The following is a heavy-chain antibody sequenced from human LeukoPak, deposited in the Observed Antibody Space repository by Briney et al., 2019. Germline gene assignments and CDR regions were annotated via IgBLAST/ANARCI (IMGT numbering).Heavy chain of an antibody. Sequence: ASVKVSCKASGYTFTSYGISWVRQAPGQGLEWMGWISAYNGNTNYAQMLQGRLTMTRDLSSRTVYMELNSLTSEDTAVYYCARGRTTQSYASSGFYPRDYWGQGTVVTVSS. CDR2: ISAYNGNT. CDR3: ARGRTTQSYASSGFYPRDY. V-gene: IGHV1-18*01. J-gene: IGHJ4*02. D-gene: IGHD3-22*01. CDR1: GYTFTSYG.